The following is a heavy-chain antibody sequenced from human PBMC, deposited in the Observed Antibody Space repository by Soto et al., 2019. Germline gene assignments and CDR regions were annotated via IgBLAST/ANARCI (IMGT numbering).Heavy chain of an antibody. CDR3: ARDGSSSGSYSPQDVPDTTSAFAPDNYYYYYGMDV. J-gene: IGHJ6*02. V-gene: IGHV3-21*01. CDR1: GFTFSSYS. Sequence: GGSLRLSCAASGFTFSSYSMNWVRQAPGKGLEWVSSISSSSSYIYYADSVKGRFTISRDNAKNSLYLQMNSLRAEDKAGYYCARDGSSSGSYSPQDVPDTTSAFAPDNYYYYYGMDVWGQGTTVTVSS. D-gene: IGHD1-26*01. CDR2: ISSSSSYI.